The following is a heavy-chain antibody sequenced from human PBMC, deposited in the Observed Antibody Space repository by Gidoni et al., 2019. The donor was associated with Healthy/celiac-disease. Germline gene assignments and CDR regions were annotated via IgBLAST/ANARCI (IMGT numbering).Heavy chain of an antibody. D-gene: IGHD1-26*01. CDR3: ARPKVVGDTLATLDY. CDR1: VGPFSSYA. Sequence: QVQLVQSGAVVKKPGSSVQVSCKASVGPFSSYAISWVRQAPGQGREWMGGIIPIFGTANYAQKFQGRVTITADESTSTAYRERSSLRAEDTAVYYCARPKVVGDTLATLDYWGQGTLVTVSS. CDR2: IIPIFGTA. V-gene: IGHV1-69*01. J-gene: IGHJ4*02.